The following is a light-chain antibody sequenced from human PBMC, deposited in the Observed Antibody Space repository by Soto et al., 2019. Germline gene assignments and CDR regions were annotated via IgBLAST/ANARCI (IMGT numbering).Light chain of an antibody. V-gene: IGLV3-21*02. CDR1: NIVTKS. J-gene: IGLJ1*01. Sequence: SYELTQPPSVSVAPGQTARVTCGGDNIVTKSVHWYQQKPGQAPVLVVCDDSVRPSGIPERFSGSNSGNTATLTISRVEAGDEADYYCQVWDSSSDHYVFGTGTKVTVL. CDR2: DDS. CDR3: QVWDSSSDHYV.